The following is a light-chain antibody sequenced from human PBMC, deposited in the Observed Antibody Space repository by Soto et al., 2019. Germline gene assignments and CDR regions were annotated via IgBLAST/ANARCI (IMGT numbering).Light chain of an antibody. CDR3: QQYGTSRWT. V-gene: IGKV3-20*01. CDR2: GAS. Sequence: EIVLTQSPGTLSLSPGERATLSCRASQSVSGTYLAWYQQKPGQAPRLLIYGASSRATGIPDRFSGSGSGTDFTLTISRLEPEEFAVYYCQQYGTSRWTFGQGTKVEIK. CDR1: QSVSGTY. J-gene: IGKJ1*01.